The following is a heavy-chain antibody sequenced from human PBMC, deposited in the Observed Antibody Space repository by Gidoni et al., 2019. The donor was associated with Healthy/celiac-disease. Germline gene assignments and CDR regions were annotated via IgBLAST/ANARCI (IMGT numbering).Heavy chain of an antibody. CDR1: GYSFTSYW. J-gene: IGHJ6*02. D-gene: IGHD6-13*01. CDR3: ARRGSTAAVYYYGMDV. Sequence: EVQLVQSGAEVKKPGESRRISCQGSGYSFTSYWISWVRQMPGKGLEWMGWIAPSDSYTNYSPACQGHVTISADKSISTAYLQWSSLKASDTAMYYCARRGSTAAVYYYGMDVWGQGTTVTVSS. CDR2: IAPSDSYT. V-gene: IGHV5-10-1*01.